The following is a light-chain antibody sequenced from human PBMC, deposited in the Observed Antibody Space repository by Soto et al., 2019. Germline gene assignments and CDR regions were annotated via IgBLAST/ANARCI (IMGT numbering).Light chain of an antibody. CDR1: QSVSSD. J-gene: IGKJ2*01. V-gene: IGKV3-15*01. CDR3: QQANSFPFT. Sequence: EIVMTQSPATQSVSPGERATLSCRASQSVSSDLAWYQQKPGQTPRLVIYSASTRATGIPARFSGSGSGTEFTLTISSLQPEDFATYYCQQANSFPFTFGQGTNLEIK. CDR2: SAS.